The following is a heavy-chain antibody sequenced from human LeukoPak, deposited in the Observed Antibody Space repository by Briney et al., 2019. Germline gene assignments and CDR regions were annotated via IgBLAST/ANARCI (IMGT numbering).Heavy chain of an antibody. CDR2: IKQDGSEK. CDR1: GFTFSNYW. Sequence: PGGSLRLSCAASGFTFSNYWMHWVRQAPGKGLEWVANIKQDGSEKFYVDSVKGRFTISRDNAKNSLYLQMNSLRVEDSAVYYCARAMDVWGQGTTVTVSS. V-gene: IGHV3-7*04. J-gene: IGHJ6*02. CDR3: ARAMDV.